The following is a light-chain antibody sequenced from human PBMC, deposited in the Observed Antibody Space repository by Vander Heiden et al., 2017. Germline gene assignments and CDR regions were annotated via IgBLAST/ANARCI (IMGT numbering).Light chain of an antibody. J-gene: IGLJ1*01. V-gene: IGLV2-14*03. Sequence: SALTQPASVSGSPGQSITISCTGTIRDVGYYNAVSWDRHNPGNAPKLMVYDVRSRTSGVSNRFAVSKAGTTASTTISGREAEEEAEYYDSSETSSDTFVFGTGTKFAVL. CDR1: IRDVGYYNA. CDR2: DVR. CDR3: SSETSSDTFV.